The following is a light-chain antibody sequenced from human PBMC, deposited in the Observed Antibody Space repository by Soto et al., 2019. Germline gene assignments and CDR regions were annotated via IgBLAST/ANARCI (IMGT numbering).Light chain of an antibody. V-gene: IGLV4-69*02. CDR2: LHSDGSH. CDR3: QTWGSGTVV. CDR1: SGHSSYA. J-gene: IGLJ2*01. Sequence: QPVLTQSPSASASLGASVKLTCTLSSGHSSYAIAWHQQQPEKGPRYLMKLHSDGSHSKGDGIPDRFSGSSSGAERYLTISNLQSEDEADYYCQTWGSGTVVFGGGTKLTVL.